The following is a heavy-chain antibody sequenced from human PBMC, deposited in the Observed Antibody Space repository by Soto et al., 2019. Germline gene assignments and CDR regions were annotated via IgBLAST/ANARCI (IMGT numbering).Heavy chain of an antibody. D-gene: IGHD6-6*01. CDR2: VFYTGST. Sequence: SEILSLTCRVSGGSMSGYYWSWIRQAPGKGLEWIGYVFYTGSTNYNPSLQSRVTISVDTSNKQFSLSLRLVTAADTAVYFCARSIAVPSSHIDHWGQGIQVTVSS. V-gene: IGHV4-59*01. J-gene: IGHJ4*02. CDR3: ARSIAVPSSHIDH. CDR1: GGSMSGYY.